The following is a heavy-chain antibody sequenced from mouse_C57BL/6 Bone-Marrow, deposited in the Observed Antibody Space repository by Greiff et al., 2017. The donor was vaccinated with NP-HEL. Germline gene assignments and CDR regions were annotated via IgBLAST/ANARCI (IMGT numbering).Heavy chain of an antibody. CDR1: GFTFSDYY. V-gene: IGHV5-12*01. Sequence: EVQRVESGGGLVQPGGSLKLSCAASGFTFSDYYMYWVRQTPEKRLEWVAYISNGGGSTYYPDTVKGRFTISRDNAKNTLYLQMSRLKSEDTAMYYCARQVITTVAYYAMDYWGQGTSVTVSS. J-gene: IGHJ4*01. CDR2: ISNGGGST. D-gene: IGHD1-1*01. CDR3: ARQVITTVAYYAMDY.